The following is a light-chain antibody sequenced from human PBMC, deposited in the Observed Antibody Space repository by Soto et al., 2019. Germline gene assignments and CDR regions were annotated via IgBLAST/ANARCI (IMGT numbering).Light chain of an antibody. CDR3: QQYGSAPRT. CDR2: DAS. J-gene: IGKJ1*01. Sequence: EIVLTQSPGTLSLSPGERAILSCRASQSVSSDSLAWYRQKPGQAPRLLVYDASSRATGIPDRFSGSGSGTDFTITISRLEPEDFAGYYCQQYGSAPRTFGQGTNGQIK. CDR1: QSVSSDS. V-gene: IGKV3-20*01.